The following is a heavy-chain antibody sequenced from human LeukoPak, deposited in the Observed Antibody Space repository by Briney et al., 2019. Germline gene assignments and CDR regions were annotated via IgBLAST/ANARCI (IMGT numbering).Heavy chain of an antibody. CDR2: ISYDGSNK. J-gene: IGHJ4*02. CDR1: GFTFSSYG. V-gene: IGHV3-30*03. D-gene: IGHD5-18*01. CDR3: TIDRIHLLLHYFDY. Sequence: PGGSLRLSCAASGFTFSSYGKHWVRQAPGKGLEWVAVISYDGSNKYYADSAKGRFTISRDNSKNTLYLQMNSLIAEDTALYYCTIDRIHLLLHYFDYWGQGTLVTVSS.